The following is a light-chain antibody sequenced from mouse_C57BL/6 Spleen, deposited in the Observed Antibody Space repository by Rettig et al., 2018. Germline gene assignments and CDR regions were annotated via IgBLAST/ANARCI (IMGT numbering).Light chain of an antibody. Sequence: IVMTQSHKFMSTSVGDRVSITCKASQDVGTAVAWYQQKPGQSPKLLLYWASTRHTGVPDRFTGSGSGTDFTLTISNVQSEDLADFFCQQYSSYPLTFGAGTKLELK. CDR3: QQYSSYPLT. CDR1: QDVGTA. V-gene: IGKV6-23*01. CDR2: WAS. J-gene: IGKJ5*01.